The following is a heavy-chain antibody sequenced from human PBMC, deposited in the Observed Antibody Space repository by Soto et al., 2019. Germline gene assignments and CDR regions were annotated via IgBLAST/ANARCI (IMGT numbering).Heavy chain of an antibody. V-gene: IGHV4-34*01. Sequence: QVQLRQWGAGLVKPSETLSLTCAVYDGSFNGYYWNWIRQPPGKGLEWIGEINHSGSTNYNPSLKSRVSISVDTSKNQFSLRLSSVTAADTAVYYCASQRPTVTTFDYWGQGTLVTVSS. CDR1: DGSFNGYY. CDR2: INHSGST. D-gene: IGHD4-17*01. CDR3: ASQRPTVTTFDY. J-gene: IGHJ4*02.